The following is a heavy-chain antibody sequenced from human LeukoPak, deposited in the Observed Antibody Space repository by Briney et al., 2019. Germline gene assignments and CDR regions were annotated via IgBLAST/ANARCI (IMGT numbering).Heavy chain of an antibody. CDR1: GYIFTDYY. Sequence: ASVKVSCKASGYIFTDYYMHWVRQAPGQGLEWMGRINPNSGGSNYAREFQGRVTMTRDTSINTAYMELNRLRSDDTAVYYCARGSGYGDSSGLHWGQGTLVTVSS. CDR3: ARGSGYGDSSGLH. V-gene: IGHV1-2*06. J-gene: IGHJ4*02. D-gene: IGHD4-17*01. CDR2: INPNSGGS.